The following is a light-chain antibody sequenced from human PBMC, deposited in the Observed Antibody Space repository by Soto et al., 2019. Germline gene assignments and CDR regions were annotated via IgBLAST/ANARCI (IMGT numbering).Light chain of an antibody. V-gene: IGLV2-11*01. J-gene: IGLJ1*01. CDR1: SSDVGGYNY. Sequence: QSALTQPRSVSGSPGQSVTLSCTGTSSDVGGYNYVTWYQQYPGKAPKVMIYDVKTRPSGVPDRFSGSKSGNTASRTISGLQAEDEADYYGCSYAGDYTFVFGTGTKLTVL. CDR2: DVK. CDR3: CSYAGDYTFV.